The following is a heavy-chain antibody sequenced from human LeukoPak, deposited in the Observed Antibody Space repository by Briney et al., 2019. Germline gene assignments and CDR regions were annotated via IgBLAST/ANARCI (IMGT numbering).Heavy chain of an antibody. CDR2: ISGSGGST. Sequence: GGSLRLSCAASGFTFSSYAMSGVRQAPGKGLEWVSAISGSGGSTYYADSVKGRFTISRDNSKNTLYLQMNSLRAEDTAVYYCAKGTGDRWWYFDYWGQGTLVTLSS. CDR3: AKGTGDRWWYFDY. D-gene: IGHD7-27*01. CDR1: GFTFSSYA. J-gene: IGHJ4*02. V-gene: IGHV3-23*01.